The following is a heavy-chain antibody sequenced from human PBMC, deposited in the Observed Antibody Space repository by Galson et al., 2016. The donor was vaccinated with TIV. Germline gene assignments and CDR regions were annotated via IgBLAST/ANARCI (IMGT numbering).Heavy chain of an antibody. CDR2: IYYGTTT. V-gene: IGHV4-59*02. CDR3: ARGEMDYVNWFDA. D-gene: IGHD4-17*01. J-gene: IGHJ5*02. Sequence: ETLSLTCNVSGGSVSDQYWSWFRQPPGKGLEWIGYIYYGTTTNYNPSLRSRVRISVDTSKNQFSMKLTSVTAADTAVYYCARGEMDYVNWFDAWGQGTLVTVSS. CDR1: GGSVSDQY.